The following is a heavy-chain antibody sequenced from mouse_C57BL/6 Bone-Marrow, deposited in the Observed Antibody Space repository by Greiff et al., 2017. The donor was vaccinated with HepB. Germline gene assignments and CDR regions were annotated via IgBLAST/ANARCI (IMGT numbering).Heavy chain of an antibody. Sequence: EVMLVESGGGLVKPGGSLKLSCAASGFTFSSYAMSWVRQTPEKRLEWVATISDGGSYTYYPDNVKGRFTISRDNAKNNLYLQRSHLKSEDTAMYYCARGYYGSSYDWYFDVWGTGTTVTVSS. J-gene: IGHJ1*03. CDR1: GFTFSSYA. V-gene: IGHV5-4*03. CDR3: ARGYYGSSYDWYFDV. D-gene: IGHD1-1*01. CDR2: ISDGGSYT.